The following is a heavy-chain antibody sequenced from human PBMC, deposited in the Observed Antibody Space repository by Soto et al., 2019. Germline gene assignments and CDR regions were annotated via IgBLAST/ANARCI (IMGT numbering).Heavy chain of an antibody. J-gene: IGHJ4*01. V-gene: IGHV1-69*13. CDR1: GGTFSSYA. CDR3: ARVTEPSYVTTYFDY. D-gene: IGHD4-17*01. Sequence: SVKVSCKASGGTFSSYAISWVRQAPGQGLEWMGGIIPIFGTANYAQKFQGRVTITADESTSTAYMELSSLRSEDTAVYYCARVTEPSYVTTYFDYWGQRTLVTVSS. CDR2: IIPIFGTA.